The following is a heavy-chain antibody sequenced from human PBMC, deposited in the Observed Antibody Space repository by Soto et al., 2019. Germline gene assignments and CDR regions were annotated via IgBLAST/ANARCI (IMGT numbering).Heavy chain of an antibody. J-gene: IGHJ4*02. V-gene: IGHV3-30-3*01. CDR3: AVAVAGPTAIGY. D-gene: IGHD6-19*01. CDR1: GFTFSNYA. CDR2: ISYDGSNK. Sequence: PGGSLRLSCAASGFTFSNYAMQWVRQAPGKGLEWVAVISYDGSNKNYADSVKGRFTISRDKSKNTVYLQMNSLRAEDTAVYYCAVAVAGPTAIGYWGQGTLVTVSS.